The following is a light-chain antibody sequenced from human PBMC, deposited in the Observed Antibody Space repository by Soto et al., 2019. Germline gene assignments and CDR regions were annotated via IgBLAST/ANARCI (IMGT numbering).Light chain of an antibody. V-gene: IGKV3-15*01. Sequence: IVMTQSPATLPVSPGERATLSCRASQSVSSNLAWYQQKPGQAPRLLTYGASTRATGIPARFSGSGSGTEFTLTISSLQSEDFAVYYCQQYNNWPPWTFGQGTKV. CDR1: QSVSSN. CDR2: GAS. CDR3: QQYNNWPPWT. J-gene: IGKJ1*01.